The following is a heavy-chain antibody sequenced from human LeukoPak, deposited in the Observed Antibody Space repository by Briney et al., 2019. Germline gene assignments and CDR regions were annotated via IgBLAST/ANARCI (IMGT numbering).Heavy chain of an antibody. J-gene: IGHJ4*02. CDR3: ARGSLSSGSYLNY. CDR2: IKQDGSEK. V-gene: IGHV3-7*01. CDR1: GFTFSTYW. D-gene: IGHD1-26*01. Sequence: GGSLRLSCAVSGFTFSTYWMSWVRQAPGKGLEWVANIKQDGSEKYYVDSVKGRSTISRDNAKNSLYLQMNSLRVEDTAVYYCARGSLSSGSYLNYWGQGTLVTVSS.